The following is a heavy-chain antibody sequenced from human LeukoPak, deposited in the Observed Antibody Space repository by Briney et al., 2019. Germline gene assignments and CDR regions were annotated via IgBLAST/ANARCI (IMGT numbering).Heavy chain of an antibody. CDR2: ISYDGTNK. D-gene: IGHD1-26*01. V-gene: IGHV3-30*03. J-gene: IGHJ4*02. Sequence: GRSLRLSCVASGFTFSSYDMHWVRQAPGKGLEWVAVISYDGTNKEYADSVKGRFTISRDNSNNTLYLQMNSLRAEDTAVYYCASYRRMSGSYRLDYWGQGTLVTVSS. CDR3: ASYRRMSGSYRLDY. CDR1: GFTFSSYD.